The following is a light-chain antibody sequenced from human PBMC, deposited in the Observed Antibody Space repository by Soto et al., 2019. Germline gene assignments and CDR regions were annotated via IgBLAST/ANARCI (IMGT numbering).Light chain of an antibody. Sequence: QSVLTQPRSVSGSPGQSVTISCTGTSSDVGGYDYVSWYQQHPGQAPKLMIYDVTKRPSGVPDRFSGSKSDNTASLTISGLQAEDEADYYCCSYAGTYTLVVFGGGTKLTVL. CDR1: SSDVGGYDY. J-gene: IGLJ2*01. CDR3: CSYAGTYTLVV. CDR2: DVT. V-gene: IGLV2-11*01.